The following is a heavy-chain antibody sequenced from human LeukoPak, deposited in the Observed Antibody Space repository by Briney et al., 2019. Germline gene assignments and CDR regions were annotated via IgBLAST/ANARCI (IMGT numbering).Heavy chain of an antibody. CDR1: GFTFSSYA. V-gene: IGHV3-23*01. CDR2: ISGSGGST. J-gene: IGHJ4*02. Sequence: GGSLRLSCAASGFTFSSYAMSWVRQAPGKGLEWVSAISGSGGSTYYADSVKGRFTISRDNSKNTLYLQMNSLRAEDTAVYYWAKDTYYYGSGNPGDYWGQGTLVTVSS. CDR3: AKDTYYYGSGNPGDY. D-gene: IGHD3-10*01.